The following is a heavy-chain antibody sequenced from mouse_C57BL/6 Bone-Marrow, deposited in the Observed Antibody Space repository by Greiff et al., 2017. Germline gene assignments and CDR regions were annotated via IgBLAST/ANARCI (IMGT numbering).Heavy chain of an antibody. CDR3: AGSHCYGSSYDYYAMDY. J-gene: IGHJ4*01. D-gene: IGHD1-1*01. V-gene: IGHV14-2*01. Sequence: EVQLQESGAELVKPGASVKLSCTASGFNITDYYMHWVKQRTEQGLEWIGRIDPEDGETKYAPKFQGKDTITADTSSNTAYLQLSSLTSGDIAVYYCAGSHCYGSSYDYYAMDYWGQGTSVTVSS. CDR1: GFNITDYY. CDR2: IDPEDGET.